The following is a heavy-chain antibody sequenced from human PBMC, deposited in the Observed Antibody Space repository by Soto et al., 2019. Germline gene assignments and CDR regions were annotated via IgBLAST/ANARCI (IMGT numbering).Heavy chain of an antibody. V-gene: IGHV4-34*01. D-gene: IGHD2-8*02. CDR2: INHSGSS. Sequence: QVQLQQWGAGLLKPSETLSLTCAVYGGSFSGYDWTWIRQPPGTGLEWIGEINHSGSSKYNPSLKSRVTISVDTSKNQFSLKLTSVTAADTALYYCARDKITGLFDSWGQGTLVTVSS. J-gene: IGHJ4*02. CDR1: GGSFSGYD. CDR3: ARDKITGLFDS.